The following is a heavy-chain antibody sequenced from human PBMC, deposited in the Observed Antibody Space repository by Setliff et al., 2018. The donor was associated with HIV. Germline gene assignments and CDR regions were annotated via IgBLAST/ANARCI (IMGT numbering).Heavy chain of an antibody. V-gene: IGHV4-39*01. J-gene: IGHJ4*02. CDR2: IYYSGST. Sequence: PSETLSLTCTVSGGSISSSSYYWGWIRQPPGKGLEWIGSIYYSGSTYYNPSLKTRVTISVDTSKNQFSLKLSSVTAADTAVYYCANLTTDRFLEWLFVYWGQGTLVTVSS. D-gene: IGHD3-3*01. CDR1: GGSISSSSYY. CDR3: ANLTTDRFLEWLFVY.